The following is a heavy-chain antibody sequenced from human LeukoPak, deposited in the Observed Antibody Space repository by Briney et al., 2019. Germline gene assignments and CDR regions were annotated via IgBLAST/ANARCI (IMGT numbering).Heavy chain of an antibody. Sequence: PGGSLRLSCAASGFTFSDNYMNWIRQAPGKGLEWISYISSSGSTIRYADSMKGRFSISRDNAKNSLYLQMNNLRAEDTAVYYCARGGVPIFYYYMDVWGKGTTVSISS. V-gene: IGHV3-11*01. D-gene: IGHD2-21*01. CDR2: ISSSGSTI. J-gene: IGHJ6*03. CDR3: ARGGVPIFYYYMDV. CDR1: GFTFSDNY.